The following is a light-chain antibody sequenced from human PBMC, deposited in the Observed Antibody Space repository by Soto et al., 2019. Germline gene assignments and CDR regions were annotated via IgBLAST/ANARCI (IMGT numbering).Light chain of an antibody. CDR3: HQHQYWPPIT. CDR2: CAA. J-gene: IGKJ5*01. V-gene: IGKV3-20*01. Sequence: EILLTQSPGPLSLSPGERATLSCRASQSDRSSYLAWYQQKPGQTARHLMICAASSATSSPARISSSGSGTNDSLTISSLEPEDVAVNYCHQHQYWPPITFGQGTRREIK. CDR1: QSDRSSY.